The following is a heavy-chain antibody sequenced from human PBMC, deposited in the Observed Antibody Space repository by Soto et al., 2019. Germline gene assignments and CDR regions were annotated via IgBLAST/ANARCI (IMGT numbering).Heavy chain of an antibody. D-gene: IGHD6-6*01. Sequence: EVQLLESGGGLVQPGGSLRLSCAASGFTFSSYAMSWVRQAPGKGLEWVSGISGSGGSTYYADSVKGRFTISRDNSKNTLCLQMNSLRAEDTAVYYCAKGKYIAARAAIDYWGQGTLVTVSS. CDR3: AKGKYIAARAAIDY. CDR2: ISGSGGST. V-gene: IGHV3-23*01. J-gene: IGHJ4*02. CDR1: GFTFSSYA.